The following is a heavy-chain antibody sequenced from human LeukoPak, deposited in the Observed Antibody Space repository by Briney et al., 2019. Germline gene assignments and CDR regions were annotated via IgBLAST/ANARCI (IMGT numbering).Heavy chain of an antibody. CDR2: IIPIFGTA. V-gene: IGHV1-69*13. CDR3: ASFTVYCSGGSCYPQDYYYYGMDV. Sequence: SVKVSCKASGYTFTSYGISWVRQAPGQGLEWMGGIIPIFGTANYAQKFQGRVTITADESTSTAYMELSSLRSEDTAVYYCASFTVYCSGGSCYPQDYYYYGMDVWGKGTTVTVSS. J-gene: IGHJ6*04. CDR1: GYTFTSYG. D-gene: IGHD2-15*01.